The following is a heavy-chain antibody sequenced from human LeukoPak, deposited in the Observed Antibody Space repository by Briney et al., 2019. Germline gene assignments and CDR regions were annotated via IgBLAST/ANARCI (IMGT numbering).Heavy chain of an antibody. J-gene: IGHJ4*02. Sequence: GGSLRLSCAASGFNFSNYNMNWVRQAPGKGLGWVSSISSSSSYKYFADSVKGRFTISRDNAKNSLYLHMYSLRAEDTAVYYCARGKKGLWFGNFDYWGQGTPVTVSS. CDR2: ISSSSSYK. CDR1: GFNFSNYN. CDR3: ARGKKGLWFGNFDY. V-gene: IGHV3-21*01. D-gene: IGHD3-10*01.